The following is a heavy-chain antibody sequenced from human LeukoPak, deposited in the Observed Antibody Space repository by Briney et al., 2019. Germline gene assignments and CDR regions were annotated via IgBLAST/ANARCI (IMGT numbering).Heavy chain of an antibody. Sequence: GGSLRLSCAASGFTFSSYSMNWVRQAPGKGLEWVSVIYSGGSTYYADSVKGRFTISRDNSKNTLYLQMNSLRAEDTAVYYCARDKNGWYDSWGQGTLVTVSS. CDR1: GFTFSSYS. D-gene: IGHD2-8*01. CDR2: IYSGGST. J-gene: IGHJ5*01. CDR3: ARDKNGWYDS. V-gene: IGHV3-66*01.